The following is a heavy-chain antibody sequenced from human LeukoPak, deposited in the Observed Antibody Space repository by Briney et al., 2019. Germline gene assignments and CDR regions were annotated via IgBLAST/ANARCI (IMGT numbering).Heavy chain of an antibody. J-gene: IGHJ4*02. V-gene: IGHV4-39*01. CDR1: ARSLGISSYW. D-gene: IGHD6-13*01. CDR2: ILYSGRT. CDR3: AKRQGSSRYIDY. Sequence: PAPSHSLNCSVAARSLGISSYWSAGIREPSGKGLEWIGNILYSGRTHYNPSLTCRVTISVDMSKNQFSLKLSSVTGADTAVYYCAKRQGSSRYIDYWGQGTLVTVSS.